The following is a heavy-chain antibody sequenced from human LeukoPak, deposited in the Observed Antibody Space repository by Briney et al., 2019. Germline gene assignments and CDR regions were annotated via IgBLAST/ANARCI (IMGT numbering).Heavy chain of an antibody. Sequence: PSETLSLTCTVSGVSISSGSYYWSWVRQPGGKGLEWIVRIYTSGSTNYNPSLKSRVTISVDTSKNQFSLKLSSVTAADTAVYYCARRRSGSYYFDYWGQGTLVTVSS. CDR2: IYTSGST. V-gene: IGHV4-61*02. CDR1: GVSISSGSYY. CDR3: ARRRSGSYYFDY. D-gene: IGHD1-26*01. J-gene: IGHJ4*02.